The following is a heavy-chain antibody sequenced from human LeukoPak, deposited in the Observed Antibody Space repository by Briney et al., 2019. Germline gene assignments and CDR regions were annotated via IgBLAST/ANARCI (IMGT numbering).Heavy chain of an antibody. D-gene: IGHD6-19*01. J-gene: IGHJ4*02. Sequence: GASVKVSCKASGYTFTSYYMHWVRQAPGQGLEWMGIINPSGGSTSYAQKFQGRVTMTRDTSTSTVYMELSSLRSEDTAVYYCARDPSRLSIAVAVGECDYWGQGTLVTVSS. CDR3: ARDPSRLSIAVAVGECDY. CDR2: INPSGGST. CDR1: GYTFTSYY. V-gene: IGHV1-46*01.